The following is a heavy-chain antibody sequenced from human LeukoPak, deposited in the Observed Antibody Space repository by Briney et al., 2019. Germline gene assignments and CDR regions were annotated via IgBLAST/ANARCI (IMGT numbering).Heavy chain of an antibody. J-gene: IGHJ4*02. Sequence: GGSLRLSCAASGFTFSSYSMNWVRQAPGKGLEWASYISSSSSTIYYADSVKGRFTISRDNAKNSLYLQMNSLRAEDTAVYYCATLEEELISGSWSTTGRYWGQGTLVTVSS. V-gene: IGHV3-48*01. CDR2: ISSSSSTI. CDR1: GFTFSSYS. CDR3: ATLEEELISGSWSTTGRY. D-gene: IGHD6-13*01.